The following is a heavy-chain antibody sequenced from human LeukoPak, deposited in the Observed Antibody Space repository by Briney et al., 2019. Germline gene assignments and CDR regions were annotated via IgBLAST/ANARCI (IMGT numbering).Heavy chain of an antibody. Sequence: ASVKVSCKASGGTFSSYAISWVRQAPGQGLEWMGGIIPIFGTANYAQKFQGRVTITADESTSTAYMELSSLRSEDTAMYYCARDGKWEPAAVIDYGMDVWGQGTTVTVSS. CDR3: ARDGKWEPAAVIDYGMDV. V-gene: IGHV1-69*13. J-gene: IGHJ6*02. CDR2: IIPIFGTA. D-gene: IGHD3-16*02. CDR1: GGTFSSYA.